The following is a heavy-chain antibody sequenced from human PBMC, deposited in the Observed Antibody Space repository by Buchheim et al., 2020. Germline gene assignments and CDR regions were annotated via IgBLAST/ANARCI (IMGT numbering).Heavy chain of an antibody. D-gene: IGHD3-22*01. CDR3: ARDGPQYYYDSSGYQWTYYYYGMDV. CDR1: GFTFSDYY. Sequence: QVQLVESGGGLVKPGGSLRLSCAASGFTFSDYYMSWIRQAPGKGLEWVSYISSSGSTIYYADSVKCRFTISRDNAKISLYLQMNSLRAEDTAVYYCARDGPQYYYDSSGYQWTYYYYGMDVWGQGTT. CDR2: ISSSGSTI. V-gene: IGHV3-11*01. J-gene: IGHJ6*02.